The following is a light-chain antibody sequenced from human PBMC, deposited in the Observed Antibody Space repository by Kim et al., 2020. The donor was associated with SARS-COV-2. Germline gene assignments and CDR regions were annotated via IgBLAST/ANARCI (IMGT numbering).Light chain of an antibody. CDR3: QVWDSSSDHVV. Sequence: LTQPPSVSVAPGKTARITCGGNNIGSKSVHWYQQKPGQAPVLVIYYDSDRPSGIPERFSGSNSRNTATLTISRVEAGDEADYYCQVWDSSSDHVVFGGGTQLTVL. V-gene: IGLV3-21*04. CDR2: YDS. J-gene: IGLJ2*01. CDR1: NIGSKS.